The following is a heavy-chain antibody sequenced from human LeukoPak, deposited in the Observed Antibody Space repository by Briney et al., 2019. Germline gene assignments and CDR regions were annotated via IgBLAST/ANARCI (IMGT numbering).Heavy chain of an antibody. Sequence: PSETLSLTCTVSGGSISSGSYYWSWIRQPAGKGLEWIGRIYTSGSTNYNPSLKSRVTISVDNSKNQFSLKLSSVTAADTAVYYCARGGRIAVAGFTDWGQGTLVTVSS. CDR3: ARGGRIAVAGFTD. CDR2: IYTSGST. J-gene: IGHJ4*02. D-gene: IGHD6-19*01. CDR1: GGSISSGSYY. V-gene: IGHV4-61*02.